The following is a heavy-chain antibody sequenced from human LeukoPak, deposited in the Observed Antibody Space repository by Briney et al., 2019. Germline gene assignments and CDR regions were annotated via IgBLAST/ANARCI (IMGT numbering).Heavy chain of an antibody. CDR3: ARHQAARHYYYYMDV. Sequence: SETLSLTCTVSGGSISSSRYYWGWIRQPPGKGLEWIGSIYYSGSTYYNPSLKSRVTISVDTSKNQFSLKLSSVTAADTAVYYCARHQAARHYYYYMDVWGKGTTVTVSS. CDR2: IYYSGST. CDR1: GGSISSSRYY. J-gene: IGHJ6*03. D-gene: IGHD2-15*01. V-gene: IGHV4-39*01.